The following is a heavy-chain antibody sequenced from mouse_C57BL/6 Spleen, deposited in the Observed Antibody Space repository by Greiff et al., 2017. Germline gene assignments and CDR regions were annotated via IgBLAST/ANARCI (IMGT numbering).Heavy chain of an antibody. Sequence: QVQLQQSGPGLVQPSQSLSITCTVSGFSLTSYGVHWVRQSPGKGLEWLGVIWSGGSTDYTAAFISRLSISKDNSKSQVFFKMNSLQADDTAIYYCARNWVDYDGHWYFDVWGTGTTVTVSS. D-gene: IGHD2-3*01. V-gene: IGHV2-2*01. CDR3: ARNWVDYDGHWYFDV. J-gene: IGHJ1*03. CDR2: IWSGGST. CDR1: GFSLTSYG.